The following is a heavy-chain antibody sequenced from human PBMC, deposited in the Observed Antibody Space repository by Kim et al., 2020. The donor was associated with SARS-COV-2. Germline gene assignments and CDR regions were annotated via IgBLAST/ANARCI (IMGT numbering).Heavy chain of an antibody. J-gene: IGHJ4*02. V-gene: IGHV1-69*01. D-gene: IGHD6-13*01. CDR3: ARGSSRSSQPDFDY. Sequence: EQKFQGRVTITADESTSTAYMELSSLRSEDTAVYYCARGSSRSSQPDFDYWGQGTLVTVSS.